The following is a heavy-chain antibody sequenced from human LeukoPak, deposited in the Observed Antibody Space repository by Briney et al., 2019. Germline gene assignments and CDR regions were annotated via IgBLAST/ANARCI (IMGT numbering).Heavy chain of an antibody. CDR2: IYTSGST. CDR1: GGSISSYY. Sequence: SETLSLTCTVSGGSISSYYWSWIRQPAGKGLEWIGRIYTSGSTNYNPSLKSRVTMSVDTSKNQFSLKLSSVTAADTAVYYCARGSITYDFWSGSYPDAFDIWGQGTMVTVSS. J-gene: IGHJ3*02. V-gene: IGHV4-4*07. D-gene: IGHD3-3*01. CDR3: ARGSITYDFWSGSYPDAFDI.